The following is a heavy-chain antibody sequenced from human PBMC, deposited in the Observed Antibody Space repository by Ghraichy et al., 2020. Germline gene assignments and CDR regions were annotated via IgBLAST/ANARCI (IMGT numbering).Heavy chain of an antibody. D-gene: IGHD2-8*01. CDR3: ARGNGY. CDR1: GFTFSNYW. Sequence: GESLNISCAASGFTFSNYWMAWVRQAPGKGLEWVANIKQDGSERYYVDSVRGRFTISRDNAKNSLYLQMNSLRAEDTAVYYCARGNGYWGQGTLVTVSS. V-gene: IGHV3-7*03. J-gene: IGHJ4*02. CDR2: IKQDGSER.